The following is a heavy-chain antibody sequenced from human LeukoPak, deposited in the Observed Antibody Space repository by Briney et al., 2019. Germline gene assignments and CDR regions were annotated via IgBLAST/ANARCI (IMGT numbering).Heavy chain of an antibody. J-gene: IGHJ5*02. Sequence: GGSLRLSCAASGFAFSDYYMSWIRQAPGKGLEWVSYISSSSSYTNYADSVKGRFTISRDNAKNSLYLQMNSLRAEDTAVYYCARSIGDTVTTTYNWFDPWGQGTLVTVSS. CDR2: ISSSSSYT. CDR3: ARSIGDTVTTTYNWFDP. CDR1: GFAFSDYY. D-gene: IGHD4-17*01. V-gene: IGHV3-11*03.